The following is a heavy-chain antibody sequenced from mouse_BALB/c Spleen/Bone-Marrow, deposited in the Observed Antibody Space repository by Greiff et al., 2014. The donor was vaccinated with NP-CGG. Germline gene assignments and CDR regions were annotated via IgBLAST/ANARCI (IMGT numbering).Heavy chain of an antibody. CDR3: ARGSYYEGAMDY. D-gene: IGHD1-1*01. Sequence: QVQLKQSGPGLVAPSQSLSITCTVSGVSLTSYGVHWVRQPPGKVLGWLGVIWAGGSTNYNSALMSRLSISKDNSKSQVFLKMNSLQTDDTAMYYCARGSYYEGAMDYWGQGTSVTVSS. CDR2: IWAGGST. CDR1: GVSLTSYG. V-gene: IGHV2-9*02. J-gene: IGHJ4*01.